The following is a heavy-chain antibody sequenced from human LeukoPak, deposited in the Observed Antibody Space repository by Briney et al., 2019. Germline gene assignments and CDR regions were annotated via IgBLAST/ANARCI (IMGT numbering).Heavy chain of an antibody. D-gene: IGHD3-22*01. CDR2: IIPIFGTA. CDR1: GGTFSSYA. V-gene: IGHV1-69*13. Sequence: SVKVSCKASGGTFSSYAISWVRQAPGQGLEWMGGIIPIFGTANYAQKFQGRVTITADESTSTAYMELSSLRSEDTAVYYCARGGYYYGSSGYYYEPYFDYWGQGTLVTVSS. J-gene: IGHJ4*02. CDR3: ARGGYYYGSSGYYYEPYFDY.